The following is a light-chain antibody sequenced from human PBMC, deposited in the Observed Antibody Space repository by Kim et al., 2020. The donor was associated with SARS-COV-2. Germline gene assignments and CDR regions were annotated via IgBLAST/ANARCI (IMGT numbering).Light chain of an antibody. CDR1: QSVSSRH. CDR3: QQYGSSRT. CDR2: GAS. J-gene: IGKJ1*01. V-gene: IGKV3-20*01. Sequence: LSPGARATLSCRASQSVSSRHLAWYQQKPGQAPRLLLYGASSRATGIPDRFSGSGSGTDFTLTINRLEPEDFAVYYCQQYGSSRTFGQGTKVDIK.